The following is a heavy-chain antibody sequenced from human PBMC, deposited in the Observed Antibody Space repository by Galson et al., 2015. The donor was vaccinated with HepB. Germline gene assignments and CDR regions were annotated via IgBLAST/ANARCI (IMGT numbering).Heavy chain of an antibody. CDR3: ARDRNYYDSSGYYSDAFDI. J-gene: IGHJ3*02. V-gene: IGHV1-69*13. D-gene: IGHD3-22*01. Sequence: SVKVSCKASGGTFSSYAISWVRQAPGKGLEWMGGIIPIFGTANYAQKFQGRVTITADESTSTAYMELSSLRSEDTAVYYCARDRNYYDSSGYYSDAFDIWGQGTMVTVSS. CDR2: IIPIFGTA. CDR1: GGTFSSYA.